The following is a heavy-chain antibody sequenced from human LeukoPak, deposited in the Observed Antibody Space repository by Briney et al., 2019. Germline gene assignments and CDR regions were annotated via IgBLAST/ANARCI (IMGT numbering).Heavy chain of an antibody. CDR2: INPNSGGT. CDR1: GYTFTGYY. CDR3: ARRTPTGGNWFDP. J-gene: IGHJ5*02. D-gene: IGHD1-14*01. V-gene: IGHV1-2*02. Sequence: ASVKVSCKASGYTFTGYYMHWVRQAPGQGLEWMGWINPNSGGTNYAQKFQGRVTMTRDTSISTAYMELSRLRSDDTAVYYCARRTPTGGNWFDPWGQGTLVTVSS.